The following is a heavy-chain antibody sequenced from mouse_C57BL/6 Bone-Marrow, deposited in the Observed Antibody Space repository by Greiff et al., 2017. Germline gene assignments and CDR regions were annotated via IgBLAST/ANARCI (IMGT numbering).Heavy chain of an antibody. V-gene: IGHV1-80*01. CDR2: IYPGDGDT. CDR3: ARHYYGSSSDY. CDR1: GYAFSSYW. D-gene: IGHD1-1*01. J-gene: IGHJ2*01. Sequence: LVESGASVKISCKASGYAFSSYWMNWVKQRPGKGLEWIGQIYPGDGDTNYNGKFKGKATLTADKSSSTAYMQLSSLTSEDSAVYFCARHYYGSSSDYWGQGTTLTVSS.